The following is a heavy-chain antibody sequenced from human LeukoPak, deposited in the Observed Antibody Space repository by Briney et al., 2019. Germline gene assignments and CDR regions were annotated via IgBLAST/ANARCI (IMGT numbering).Heavy chain of an antibody. D-gene: IGHD3-22*01. Sequence: GASVRVSCKASGYTFTSYGISWVRQAPGQGLEWMGWISAYNGNTNYAQKLQGRVTMTTDTSTSTAYMELRSLRSEDTAVYYCARDPSYYDSSGYYYGDAFDIWGQGTMVTVSS. CDR3: ARDPSYYDSSGYYYGDAFDI. CDR2: ISAYNGNT. J-gene: IGHJ3*02. V-gene: IGHV1-18*01. CDR1: GYTFTSYG.